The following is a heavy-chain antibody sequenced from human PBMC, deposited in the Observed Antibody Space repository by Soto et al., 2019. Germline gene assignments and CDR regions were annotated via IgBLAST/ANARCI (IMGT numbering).Heavy chain of an antibody. CDR1: GFTFSTYA. D-gene: IGHD2-15*01. V-gene: IGHV3-23*01. Sequence: GGSLRLSCAASGFTFSTYAMSWVRQALGKGLEWVSAISGTGGSTYYADSVKGRFTISRDNSKNSLYLQMNSLRAEDTAVYYCAREGCSGGSCYWDYYGMDVWGQGTTVTVSS. CDR2: ISGTGGST. CDR3: AREGCSGGSCYWDYYGMDV. J-gene: IGHJ6*02.